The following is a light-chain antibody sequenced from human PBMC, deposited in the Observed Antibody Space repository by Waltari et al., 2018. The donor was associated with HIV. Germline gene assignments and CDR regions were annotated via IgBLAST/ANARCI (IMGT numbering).Light chain of an antibody. CDR3: LIYYAAARV. Sequence: QTVVTQEPSLTVSPGGTVTLTCASSTGAVTRGYYPSWIPHKPGQAPRTLMYNTNNKHSWTPARFSGSLLEGKAALTLSGVQPEDEADYYCLIYYAAARVFGGWTKLTVL. V-gene: IGLV7-43*01. J-gene: IGLJ2*01. CDR1: TGAVTRGYY. CDR2: NTN.